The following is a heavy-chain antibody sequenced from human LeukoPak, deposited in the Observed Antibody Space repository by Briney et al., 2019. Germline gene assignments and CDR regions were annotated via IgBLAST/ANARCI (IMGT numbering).Heavy chain of an antibody. CDR3: AKDLGPGSAYSFDS. V-gene: IGHV3-23*01. J-gene: IGHJ4*02. D-gene: IGHD3-10*01. Sequence: GGTLRLSCAASGFTFSSYGMSWVRQAPGKGLEWVSAISGGGGSTYYADSVKGRFTISRDNSKNTLYLQMNSLRAEDTALYYCAKDLGPGSAYSFDSWGQGSLVTVSS. CDR2: ISGGGGST. CDR1: GFTFSSYG.